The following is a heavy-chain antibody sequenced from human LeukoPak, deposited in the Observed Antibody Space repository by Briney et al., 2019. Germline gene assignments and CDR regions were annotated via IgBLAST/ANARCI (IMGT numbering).Heavy chain of an antibody. CDR1: GSIFTSYW. CDR2: IYPGDSDT. D-gene: IGHD2/OR15-2a*01. CDR3: VRQKIVPGTSQLRTFDA. J-gene: IGHJ4*02. V-gene: IGHV5-51*01. Sequence: GASRQISGEGAGSIFTSYWIGWGRPLPGKGLEWMGIIYPGDSDTRYSPSFQGQVTISADRSISTAYLQWSSLKASDTAMYYCVRQKIVPGTSQLRTFDAWGQGTLVSVSS.